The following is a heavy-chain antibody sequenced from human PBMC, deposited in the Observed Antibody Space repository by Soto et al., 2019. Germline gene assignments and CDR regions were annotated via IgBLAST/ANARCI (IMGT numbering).Heavy chain of an antibody. CDR3: VRCYCSVGSCYACWHFDL. Sequence: QVQLVQSGGEVKKPGASVKVSCQASGYTFSDYAISWVRQAPGQGLEWMGWISASTRNTDQAQNFQVRVNMTLDTSTNTAYMELRRLRSDDTAVYYCVRCYCSVGSCYACWHFDLWGRGTLVTVSS. V-gene: IGHV1-18*01. CDR1: GYTFSDYA. J-gene: IGHJ2*01. CDR2: ISASTRNT. D-gene: IGHD2-15*01.